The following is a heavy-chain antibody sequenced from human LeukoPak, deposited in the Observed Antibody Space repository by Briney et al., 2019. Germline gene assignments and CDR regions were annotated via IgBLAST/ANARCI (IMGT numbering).Heavy chain of an antibody. CDR3: GRVMDYYDGSGYPPPAAADY. CDR2: INTNTGNP. Sequence: ASVKVSCKTSGYTFTNNAINWVRQAPGQGLEWMGWINTNTGNPSYAQGFFTGRYVFSLDTSASTAYLQINGLKADDTAVYYCGRVMDYYDGSGYPPPAAADYWGQGTLVTVSS. V-gene: IGHV7-4-1*02. CDR1: GYTFTNNA. D-gene: IGHD3-22*01. J-gene: IGHJ4*02.